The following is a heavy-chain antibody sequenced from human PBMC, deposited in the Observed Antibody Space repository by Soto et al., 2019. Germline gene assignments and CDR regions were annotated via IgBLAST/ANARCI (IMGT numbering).Heavy chain of an antibody. V-gene: IGHV3-48*02. D-gene: IGHD2-2*01. Sequence: EVQLVESGGGLVQPGGSLRLSCAASGFTFSSYSMNWVRQAPGKGLEWVSYISSSSSTIYYADPVKGRFTISRDNAKNSLYLQMNSLRDEDTAVYYCATEGYERGLTCFAPWGQGTLVTVSS. CDR1: GFTFSSYS. CDR2: ISSSSSTI. J-gene: IGHJ5*02. CDR3: ATEGYERGLTCFAP.